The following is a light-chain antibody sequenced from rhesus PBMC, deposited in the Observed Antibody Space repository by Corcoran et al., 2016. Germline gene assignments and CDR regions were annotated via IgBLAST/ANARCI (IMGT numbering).Light chain of an antibody. CDR2: AAS. Sequence: DIQMTQSPSALSASVGDRVTISCRASQNIYSNLAWYQQKPGKAPKFLIFAASSLETGISSRFSGSGSGTAFTLTISSLQPEDSAAYYCQHYYDNPFTFGPGTKLDIK. CDR3: QHYYDNPFT. CDR1: QNIYSN. J-gene: IGKJ3*01. V-gene: IGKV1S17*01.